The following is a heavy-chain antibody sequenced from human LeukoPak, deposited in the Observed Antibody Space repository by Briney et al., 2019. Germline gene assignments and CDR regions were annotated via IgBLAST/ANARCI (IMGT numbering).Heavy chain of an antibody. Sequence: ASVKVSCKASGYTFTSYDINWVRQATGQGLEWMGWMNPLSGNTGYAQKFQGRVTMTRNTSTGTAYMELSSLRSEDTAVYYCARSLAVDGTRAYWGQGTPVTVSS. J-gene: IGHJ4*02. D-gene: IGHD6-19*01. CDR1: GYTFTSYD. V-gene: IGHV1-8*01. CDR3: ARSLAVDGTRAY. CDR2: MNPLSGNT.